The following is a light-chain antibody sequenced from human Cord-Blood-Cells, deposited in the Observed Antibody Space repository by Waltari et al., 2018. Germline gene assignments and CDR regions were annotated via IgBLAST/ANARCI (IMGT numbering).Light chain of an antibody. Sequence: EIVLTQSPGTLSLSPVERATLSCRASQSVSSSYLALYQQKPGQAPSLLIYGASSRATGIPDRFSGRGSGTDFTLTISRLEPEDFAVYYCQQYGSSPYTLGQGTKLEI. V-gene: IGKV3-20*01. J-gene: IGKJ2*01. CDR1: QSVSSSY. CDR2: GAS. CDR3: QQYGSSPYT.